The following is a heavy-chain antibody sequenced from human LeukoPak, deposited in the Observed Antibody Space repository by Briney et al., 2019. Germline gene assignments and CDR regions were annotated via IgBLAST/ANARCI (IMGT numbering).Heavy chain of an antibody. D-gene: IGHD6-19*01. CDR3: ARDWVAVAGTFQGNFDY. Sequence: SVKVSCKASGGTFSSYAISWVRQAPGQGLEWMGGIIPIFGTANYAHKIQGRVTITADESTSTAYMELSSLRSEDTAVYYCARDWVAVAGTFQGNFDYWGQGTLVTVSS. CDR1: GGTFSSYA. CDR2: IIPIFGTA. J-gene: IGHJ4*02. V-gene: IGHV1-69*13.